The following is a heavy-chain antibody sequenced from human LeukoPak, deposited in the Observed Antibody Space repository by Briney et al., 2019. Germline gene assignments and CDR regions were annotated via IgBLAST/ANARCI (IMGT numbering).Heavy chain of an antibody. CDR1: GGSISSHY. J-gene: IGHJ6*03. CDR3: ARGRYSSSWYDYYYYYYMDV. D-gene: IGHD6-13*01. Sequence: SETLSLTCTVSGGSISSHYWSWIRQPPGKGLEWIGYIYYSGSTNYNPSLKSRVTISVDPSKNQFSLKLSSVTAADTAVYYCARGRYSSSWYDYYYYYYMDVWGKGTTVTVSS. CDR2: IYYSGST. V-gene: IGHV4-59*11.